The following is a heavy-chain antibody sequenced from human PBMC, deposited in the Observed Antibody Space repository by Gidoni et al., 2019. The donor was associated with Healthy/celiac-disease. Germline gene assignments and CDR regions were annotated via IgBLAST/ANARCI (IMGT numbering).Heavy chain of an antibody. J-gene: IGHJ4*02. V-gene: IGHV3-33*01. Sequence: QVQLVESGGGVVQPGRSLRLSCAASGFTFSSYGMHWVRQAPGKGLEWVAVIWYDGSNKYYADSVKGRFTISRDNSKNTLYLQMNSLRAEDTAVYYCARDIGSMIVGYYFDYWGQGTLVTVSS. CDR3: ARDIGSMIVGYYFDY. CDR2: IWYDGSNK. CDR1: GFTFSSYG. D-gene: IGHD3-22*01.